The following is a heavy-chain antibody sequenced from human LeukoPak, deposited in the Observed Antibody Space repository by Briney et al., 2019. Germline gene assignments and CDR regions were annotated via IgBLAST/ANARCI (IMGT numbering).Heavy chain of an antibody. Sequence: SETLSLTCTVAGGSISSGSYYWSWIRQPAGKGLEWIGRIYTSGGTNYNPSLKSRVTMSIDTSKNQFSLKLSSVTAADTAIYYCARDAKYYYGSRTYFFFEYWGQGTLLTVSS. J-gene: IGHJ4*02. V-gene: IGHV4-61*02. D-gene: IGHD3-10*01. CDR2: IYTSGGT. CDR3: ARDAKYYYGSRTYFFFEY. CDR1: GGSISSGSYY.